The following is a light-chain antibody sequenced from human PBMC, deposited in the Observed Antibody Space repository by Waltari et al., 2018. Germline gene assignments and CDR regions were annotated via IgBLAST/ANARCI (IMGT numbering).Light chain of an antibody. CDR3: QQHYTTPWT. J-gene: IGKJ1*01. CDR1: QTVLYSANNKNY. Sequence: DIVMTQSPDSLAVSLGGRATINCKSSQTVLYSANNKNYLTWYQHKPGQPPKLLISRASIRESGVPDRVTGSGSGTDFTLTISSLQAEDVAVYYCQQHYTTPWTFGQGTKVEIK. V-gene: IGKV4-1*01. CDR2: RAS.